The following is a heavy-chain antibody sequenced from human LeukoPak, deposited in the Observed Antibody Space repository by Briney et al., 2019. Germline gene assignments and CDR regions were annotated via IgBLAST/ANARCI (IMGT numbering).Heavy chain of an antibody. Sequence: ASVNVCCTAAGYTFTSYGISWVRQAPGQGLEWMGWISGYNGNTNYAQKLQGRVTMTTDTSTSTAYIELRSLGSDDTAVYYCARGQQLADYWGQGTLVTVSS. CDR2: ISGYNGNT. CDR1: GYTFTSYG. CDR3: ARGQQLADY. J-gene: IGHJ4*02. D-gene: IGHD6-13*01. V-gene: IGHV1-18*01.